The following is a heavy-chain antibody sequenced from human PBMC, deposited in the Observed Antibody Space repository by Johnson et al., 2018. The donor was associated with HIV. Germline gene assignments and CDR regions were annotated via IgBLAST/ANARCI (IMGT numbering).Heavy chain of an antibody. CDR1: GFSFSTYG. CDR2: IYSGGST. D-gene: IGHD3-16*01. Sequence: EVQLVESGGGVVQPGRSLRLSCAASGFSFSTYGMHWVRQAPGKGLEWVSVIYSGGSTYYADSVTGRFTISRDNSKNTLYLQMNSLRAGDTALYYCARAVGVWGDQLGFDIWGQGTMVTVSS. CDR3: ARAVGVWGDQLGFDI. J-gene: IGHJ3*02. V-gene: IGHV3-66*01.